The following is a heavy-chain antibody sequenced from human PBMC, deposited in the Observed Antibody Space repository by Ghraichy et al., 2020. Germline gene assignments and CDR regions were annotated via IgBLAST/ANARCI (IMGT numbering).Heavy chain of an antibody. J-gene: IGHJ4*02. V-gene: IGHV4-59*01. CDR1: GGSISSYY. D-gene: IGHD1-26*01. CDR2: IYYSGST. Sequence: SETLSLTCTVSGGSISSYYWSWIRQPPGKGLEWIGYIYYSGSTNYNPSLKSRVTISVDTSKNQFSLKLSSVTAADTAVYYCARDRGGSYYSDYWGQGTLVTVSS. CDR3: ARDRGGSYYSDY.